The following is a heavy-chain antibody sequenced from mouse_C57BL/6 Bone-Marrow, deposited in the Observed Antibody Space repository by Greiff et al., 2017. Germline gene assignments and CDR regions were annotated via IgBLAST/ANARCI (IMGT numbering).Heavy chain of an antibody. D-gene: IGHD1-1*01. J-gene: IGHJ2*01. CDR2: INPSNGGT. Sequence: QVQLQQPGTELVKPGASVKLSCKASGYTFTSYWMHWVKQRPGQGLEWIGNINPSNGGTNYNEKFKSKATLTVDKSSSTAYMQLSSLTSEDSAVFYCARGFPYDYGSSDGPPVYFDYWGQGTTLTVSS. V-gene: IGHV1-53*01. CDR1: GYTFTSYW. CDR3: ARGFPYDYGSSDGPPVYFDY.